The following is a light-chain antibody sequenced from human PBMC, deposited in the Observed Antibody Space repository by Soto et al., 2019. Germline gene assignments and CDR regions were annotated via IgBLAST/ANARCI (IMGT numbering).Light chain of an antibody. CDR2: GAS. V-gene: IGKV3-20*01. CDR1: QSVSSSY. CDR3: QQYGSSRTWT. Sequence: EIVLTQSPGTLSLSPGERATLSCRASQSVSSSYLAWYQQKPGQAPRLLIYGASSRATGIPDRFSGSGSGTDFTLTISRLEPEDFAVYYCQQYGSSRTWTLGQGTKVDIK. J-gene: IGKJ1*01.